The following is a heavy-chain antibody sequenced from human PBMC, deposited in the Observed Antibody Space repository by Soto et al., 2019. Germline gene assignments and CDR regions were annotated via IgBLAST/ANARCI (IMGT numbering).Heavy chain of an antibody. CDR3: ARGAAAGRYGMDV. CDR2: ISSSSSYI. D-gene: IGHD6-13*01. CDR1: GFTFSSYS. J-gene: IGHJ6*02. Sequence: PGGSVRLSCAASGFTFSSYSMNWVRQAPGKGLEWVSSISSSSSYIYYADSVKGRFTISRDNAKNSLYLQMNSLRAEDTAVYYCARGAAAGRYGMDVWGQGTTVTVSS. V-gene: IGHV3-21*01.